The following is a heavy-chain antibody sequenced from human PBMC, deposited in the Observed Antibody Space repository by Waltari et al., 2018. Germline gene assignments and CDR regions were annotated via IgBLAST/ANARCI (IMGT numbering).Heavy chain of an antibody. CDR2: IHPGGGT. CDR1: GWFSRDAY. V-gene: IGHV4-34*01. D-gene: IGHD3-22*01. Sequence: QVLPQQWGACLWKPSDTMSLTCVVYGWFSRDAYWNWIRQPPGKGLEWIGEIHPGGGTDYNPSLRSRVTISVETPKNQFSLRLTSVTAADTAVYYCVRGPDRAKQGYWGQGTLVSVSS. J-gene: IGHJ4*02. CDR3: VRGPDRAKQGY.